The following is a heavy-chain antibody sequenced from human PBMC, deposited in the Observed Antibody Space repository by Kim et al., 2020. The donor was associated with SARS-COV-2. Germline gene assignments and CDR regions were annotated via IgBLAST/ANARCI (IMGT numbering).Heavy chain of an antibody. D-gene: IGHD3-10*01. CDR2: INAGNGNT. CDR1: GYTFTSYA. J-gene: IGHJ6*02. CDR3: ASALLCFGELSDYYYYGMDV. V-gene: IGHV1-3*01. Sequence: ASVKVSCKASGYTFTSYAMHWVRQAPGQRLEWMGWINAGNGNTKYSQKFQGRVTITRDTSASTAYMELSSLRSEDTAVYYCASALLCFGELSDYYYYGMDVWGQGTTVTVPS.